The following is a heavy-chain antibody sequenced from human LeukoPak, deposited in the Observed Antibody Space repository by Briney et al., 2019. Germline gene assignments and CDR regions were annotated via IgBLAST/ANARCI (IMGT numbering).Heavy chain of an antibody. D-gene: IGHD6-19*01. CDR2: IYHSGST. CDR1: GGSISDYY. Sequence: SETLSLTCTVSGGSISDYYWSWIRQPPGKGLEWIGYIYHSGSTNYKSSLKSRVTISVDTSKNQVSLKLSSVTAADTAVYYCARMTSSGCDYWGQGTLVTVSS. CDR3: ARMTSSGCDY. J-gene: IGHJ4*02. V-gene: IGHV4-59*12.